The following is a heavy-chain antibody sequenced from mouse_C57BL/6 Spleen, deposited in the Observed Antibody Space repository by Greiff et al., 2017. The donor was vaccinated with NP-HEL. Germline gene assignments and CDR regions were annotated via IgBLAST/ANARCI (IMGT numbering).Heavy chain of an antibody. V-gene: IGHV1-61*01. Sequence: QVQLQQPGAELVRPGSSVKLSCKASGYTFTSYWMDWVKQRPGQGLEWIGNIYPSDSETHYNQKFKVKATLTVDKSSSTAYMQLSSLTSEDSAVYYCARGSNPYYFDYWGQGTTLTVSS. CDR3: ARGSNPYYFDY. CDR2: IYPSDSET. CDR1: GYTFTSYW. J-gene: IGHJ2*01. D-gene: IGHD2-5*01.